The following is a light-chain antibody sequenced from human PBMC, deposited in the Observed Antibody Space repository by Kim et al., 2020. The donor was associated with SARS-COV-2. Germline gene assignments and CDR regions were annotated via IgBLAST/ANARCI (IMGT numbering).Light chain of an antibody. Sequence: DIQMTQSPSSLSASVGDRVTITCRASQSISNYLNWFQQRPGKAPQLLIYAASSLQSGVPLRFSGGGSGTDFTLTISSLQPEDFASYYCQQSYGAPPTFGQGTKVDIK. CDR1: QSISNY. CDR3: QQSYGAPPT. CDR2: AAS. V-gene: IGKV1-39*01. J-gene: IGKJ1*01.